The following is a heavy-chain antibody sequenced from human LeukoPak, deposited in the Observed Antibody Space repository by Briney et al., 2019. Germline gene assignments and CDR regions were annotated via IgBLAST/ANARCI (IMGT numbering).Heavy chain of an antibody. CDR3: ARAPRYYDILTGYYFDY. CDR2: IYYSGST. J-gene: IGHJ4*02. CDR1: GGSISSGDYY. V-gene: IGHV4-30-4*08. D-gene: IGHD3-9*01. Sequence: SETLSLTCTVSGGSISSGDYYWSWIRQPPGKGLEWIGYIYYSGSTYYNPSLKSRVTISVDTSKNQFSLKLSSVTAADTAVYYCARAPRYYDILTGYYFDYWGQGTLVTVSS.